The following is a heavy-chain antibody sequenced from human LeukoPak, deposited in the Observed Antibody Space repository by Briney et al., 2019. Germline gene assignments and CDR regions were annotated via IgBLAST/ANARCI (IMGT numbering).Heavy chain of an antibody. CDR1: GYTFTGYY. CDR2: INPNSGGT. J-gene: IGHJ5*02. CDR3: ARDAWWVAVAGEANNWFDL. Sequence: GASVKVSCKASGYTFTGYYMHWVRQAPGQGLEWMGWINPNSGGTNYAQKFQGRVTMTRDTSISTAYMELSRLRSDDTAVYYCARDAWWVAVAGEANNWFDLWGQGTLVTVSS. V-gene: IGHV1-2*02. D-gene: IGHD6-19*01.